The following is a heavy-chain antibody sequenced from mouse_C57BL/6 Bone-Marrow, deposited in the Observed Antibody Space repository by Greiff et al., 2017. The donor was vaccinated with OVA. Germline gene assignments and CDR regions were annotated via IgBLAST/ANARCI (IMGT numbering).Heavy chain of an antibody. CDR2: INYDGSST. CDR1: GFTFSDYY. CDR3: AREGYYPYYFDY. Sequence: EVKVVESEGGLVQPGSSMKLSCTDSGFTFSDYYMAWVRQVPEKGLEWVANINYDGSSTYYLDSLKSRFIISRDNAKNILYLQMSSLKSEDTATYYCAREGYYPYYFDYWGQGTTLTVSS. D-gene: IGHD2-3*01. V-gene: IGHV5-16*01. J-gene: IGHJ2*01.